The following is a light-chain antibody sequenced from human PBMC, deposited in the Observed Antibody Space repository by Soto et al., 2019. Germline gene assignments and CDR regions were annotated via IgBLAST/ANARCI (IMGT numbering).Light chain of an antibody. V-gene: IGKV1-5*03. CDR1: QTIGSW. Sequence: DIQMTQSPSTLSGSEGDRVTITCRASQTIGSWLAWYQQKPGKAPKLLIYKASTIKSGVPSRFSGSGSGTEFTLTLSSLQPDDFATYYGQHYNSYSEAFGQGTKVDIK. CDR2: KAS. CDR3: QHYNSYSEA. J-gene: IGKJ1*01.